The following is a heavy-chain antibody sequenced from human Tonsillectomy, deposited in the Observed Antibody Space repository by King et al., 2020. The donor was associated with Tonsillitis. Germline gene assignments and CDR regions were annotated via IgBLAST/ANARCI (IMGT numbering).Heavy chain of an antibody. Sequence: VQLVESGGGLVQPGGSLRLSCAASGFTFSSYAMSWVRQAPGKGLEWVSAISGSGGSTYYADSVKGRFTISRDNSKNMLYLQMNSLSAEDTAVYYCAKPTRYFDWFLLDYWGRGTLVTVSS. J-gene: IGHJ4*02. CDR3: AKPTRYFDWFLLDY. CDR2: ISGSGGST. D-gene: IGHD3-9*01. CDR1: GFTFSSYA. V-gene: IGHV3-23*04.